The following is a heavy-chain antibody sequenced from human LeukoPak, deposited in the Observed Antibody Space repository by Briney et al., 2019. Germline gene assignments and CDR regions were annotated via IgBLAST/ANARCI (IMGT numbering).Heavy chain of an antibody. J-gene: IGHJ4*02. CDR2: INHSGST. CDR1: GGSISSYY. D-gene: IGHD6-6*01. CDR3: ARGGVHVQAFDY. Sequence: SETLSLTCTVSGGSISSYYWSWIRQPPGKGLEWIGEINHSGSTNYNPSLKSRVTISVDTSKNQFSLKLSSVTAADTAVYYCARGGVHVQAFDYWGQGTLVTVSS. V-gene: IGHV4-34*01.